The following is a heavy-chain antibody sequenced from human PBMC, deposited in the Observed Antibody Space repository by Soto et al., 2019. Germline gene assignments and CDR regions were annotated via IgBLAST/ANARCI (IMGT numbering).Heavy chain of an antibody. Sequence: GGSLRLSCAASGFTFSSYAMSWVRQAPGKGLEWVSAISGSGGSTYYADSVKGRFTISRDNSKNTLYLQMNSLRAEDTAVYYCAKSREGYCSGGSCYSVDGYWGQGTLVTVSS. D-gene: IGHD2-15*01. CDR2: ISGSGGST. CDR1: GFTFSSYA. V-gene: IGHV3-23*01. CDR3: AKSREGYCSGGSCYSVDGY. J-gene: IGHJ4*02.